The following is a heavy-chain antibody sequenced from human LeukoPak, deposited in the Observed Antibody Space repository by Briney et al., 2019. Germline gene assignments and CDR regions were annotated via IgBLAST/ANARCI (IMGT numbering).Heavy chain of an antibody. V-gene: IGHV1-24*01. J-gene: IGHJ4*02. D-gene: IGHD1-7*01. CDR1: GYSLTVFS. CDR2: FDPEDGET. Sequence: ASVKVSGKAAGYSLTVFSMHWVRQAPGKGREWMGSFDPEDGETIYAQKFQGRITMTEDTSTDTGYMELNSLTSDDTALYYCAIEMELRYFDYWGQGTLVTVSS. CDR3: AIEMELRYFDY.